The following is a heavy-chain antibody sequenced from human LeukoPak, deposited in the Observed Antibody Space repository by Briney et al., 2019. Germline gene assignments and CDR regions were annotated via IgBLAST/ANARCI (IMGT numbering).Heavy chain of an antibody. J-gene: IGHJ6*04. CDR3: ARDRITMDV. CDR2: ISYDGSNR. D-gene: IGHD3-10*01. CDR1: GFTFSSYA. Sequence: GGSLRLSCAASGFTFSSYAMHWVRQAPGKGLEWVAVISYDGSNRYYADSVKGRFTISRDNSKNTLYLQMNSLRAEDTAVYYCARDRITMDVWGKGTTVIVSS. V-gene: IGHV3-30*04.